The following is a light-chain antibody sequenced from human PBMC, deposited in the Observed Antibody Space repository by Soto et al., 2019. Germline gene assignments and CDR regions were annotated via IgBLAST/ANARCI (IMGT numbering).Light chain of an antibody. V-gene: IGLV3-21*01. CDR1: DTGSKS. Sequence: SYELTQPPSVSVAPGMTARITCGGNDTGSKSVHWYQQKPGQAPVLVIYYEIDRPSGIPERFSGSNSGNTATLTITRVDAGDEADYYCHVWDSDANHVVFGGGTKLTVL. CDR2: YEI. CDR3: HVWDSDANHVV. J-gene: IGLJ2*01.